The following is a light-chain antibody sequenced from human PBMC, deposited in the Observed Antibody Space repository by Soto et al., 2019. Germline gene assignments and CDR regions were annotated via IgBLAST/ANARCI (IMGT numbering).Light chain of an antibody. CDR3: QQYISPPQT. Sequence: EIVLTQSPGTLSLSPGDRATLSCRASETVTGKYLAWYQQKAGQAPRLLIFAASNRATGIPDRFSGSGSGTDFTLTISRLEPEDFAVYFCQQYISPPQTFGQGTKVDIK. CDR2: AAS. CDR1: ETVTGKY. J-gene: IGKJ1*01. V-gene: IGKV3-20*01.